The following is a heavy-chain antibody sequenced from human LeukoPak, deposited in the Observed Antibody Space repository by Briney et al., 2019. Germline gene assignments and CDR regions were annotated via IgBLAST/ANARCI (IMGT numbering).Heavy chain of an antibody. J-gene: IGHJ4*02. CDR2: INHSGST. V-gene: IGHV4-34*01. Sequence: SSETLSLTCAVYGGSFSGYYWSWIRQPPGKGLEWIGEINHSGSTNYNPSLKSRVTISVDTSKNQFSLKLSSVTAADTAVYYCARLYNWNYFFDCWGQGTLVTVSS. D-gene: IGHD1-7*01. CDR3: ARLYNWNYFFDC. CDR1: GGSFSGYY.